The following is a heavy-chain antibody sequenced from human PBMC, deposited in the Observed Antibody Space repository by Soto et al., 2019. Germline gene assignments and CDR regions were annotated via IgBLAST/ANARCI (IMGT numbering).Heavy chain of an antibody. CDR3: ARGVTTVTIPRGVFDL. V-gene: IGHV4-31*03. CDR2: IYYSGST. Sequence: QVQLQESGPGLVKPSQTLSLTCTVSGGSISSGGYYWSWIRQHPGKGLEWIGYIYYSGSTYYNPSLKSRVTISVDTSKNQFSLKLSSVTAADTAVYYCARGVTTVTIPRGVFDLWGRGTLVTVSS. D-gene: IGHD4-17*01. CDR1: GGSISSGGYY. J-gene: IGHJ2*01.